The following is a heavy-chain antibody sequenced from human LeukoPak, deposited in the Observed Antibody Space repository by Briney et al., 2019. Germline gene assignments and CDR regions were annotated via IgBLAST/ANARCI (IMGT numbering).Heavy chain of an antibody. CDR2: IYPGDSDT. D-gene: IGHD1-1*01. CDR1: GYSFTSYW. CDR3: ARLGNWNDGSSWFDP. V-gene: IGHV5-51*01. Sequence: PGESLKISCKGSGYSFTSYWIGWVRQMPGKGLEWMGIIYPGDSDTRYSPSFQGQVTISADKSISTAYLQWSSLKASDTAMYYCARLGNWNDGSSWFDPWGQGTLVTVSS. J-gene: IGHJ5*02.